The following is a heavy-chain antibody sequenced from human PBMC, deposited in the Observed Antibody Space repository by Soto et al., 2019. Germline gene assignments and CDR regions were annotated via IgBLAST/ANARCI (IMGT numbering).Heavy chain of an antibody. CDR2: VNHNGRN. D-gene: IGHD6-19*01. CDR1: GGSFSGYF. Sequence: LSLTCAVYGGSFSGYFWNWIRQSPGKGLEWIGKVNHNGRNNYNPSLKSRVTISLDMSKNQISLKLTSVTAADTAVYYCARGGSSDWQVAFDFWGQGTMVTVSS. CDR3: ARGGSSDWQVAFDF. J-gene: IGHJ3*01. V-gene: IGHV4-34*01.